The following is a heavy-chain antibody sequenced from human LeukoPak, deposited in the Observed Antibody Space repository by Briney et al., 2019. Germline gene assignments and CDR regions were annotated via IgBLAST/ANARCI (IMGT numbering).Heavy chain of an antibody. CDR3: AGERGGYGFY. CDR2: INHSGST. CDR1: GGSISSGGYS. Sequence: SETLSLTCAVSGGSISSGGYSWSWIRQPPGKGLEWIGEINHSGSTNYNPSLKSRVTISVDTSKNQFSLKLSSVTAADTAVYYCAGERGGYGFYWGQGTLVTVSS. D-gene: IGHD5-12*01. V-gene: IGHV4-34*01. J-gene: IGHJ4*02.